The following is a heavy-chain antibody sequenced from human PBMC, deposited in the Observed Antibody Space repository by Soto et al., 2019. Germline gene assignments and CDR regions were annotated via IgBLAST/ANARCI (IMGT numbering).Heavy chain of an antibody. Sequence: SETLSLTCAVYGVSFSGYYWILLRQPPGKGLEWIGEINHSGSTNYNPSLKSRVTISVDTSKNQFSLKLSSVTAADTAVYYCARDRDDCSGGSCYSDAFDIWGQGTMVTVSS. V-gene: IGHV4-34*01. CDR1: GVSFSGYY. CDR3: ARDRDDCSGGSCYSDAFDI. J-gene: IGHJ3*02. D-gene: IGHD2-15*01. CDR2: INHSGST.